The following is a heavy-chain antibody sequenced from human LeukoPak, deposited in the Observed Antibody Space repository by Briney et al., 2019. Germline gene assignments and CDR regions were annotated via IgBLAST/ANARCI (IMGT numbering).Heavy chain of an antibody. Sequence: SETLSLTCAVYGGSFSGYYWSWIRQPPGKGLEWIREINYSGSTNYNPSLESRVTISVDTSKNQFSLKLSSVTAADTAVYYCSRGRRDGYTGPWYFDLWGRGTLVTVSS. D-gene: IGHD5-24*01. CDR1: GGSFSGYY. J-gene: IGHJ2*01. CDR2: INYSGST. V-gene: IGHV4-34*01. CDR3: SRGRRDGYTGPWYFDL.